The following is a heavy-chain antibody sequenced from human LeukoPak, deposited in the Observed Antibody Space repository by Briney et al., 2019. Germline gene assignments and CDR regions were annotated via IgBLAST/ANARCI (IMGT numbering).Heavy chain of an antibody. Sequence: SETLSLTCTVSGGSISSYYWSWIRQPPGKGLEWIGEINHSGSTNYNPSLKSRVTISVDTSKNQFSLKLSSATAADTAVYYCARGAITMVQGASLDPWGQGTLVTVSS. CDR3: ARGAITMVQGASLDP. CDR2: INHSGST. D-gene: IGHD3-10*01. V-gene: IGHV4-34*01. CDR1: GGSISSYY. J-gene: IGHJ5*02.